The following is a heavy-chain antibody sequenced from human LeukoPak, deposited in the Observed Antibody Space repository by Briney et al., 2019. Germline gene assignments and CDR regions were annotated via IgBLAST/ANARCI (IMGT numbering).Heavy chain of an antibody. CDR3: ARDVRDSSSWHYYYYYMDV. Sequence: PRGSLRLSCAASGFSFSTYSMNWVRQAPGKGLEWVSAISGSGGSTYYADSVKGRFTISRDNSKNTLYLQMNSLRAEDTAVYYCARDVRDSSSWHYYYYYMDVWGKGTTVTVSS. CDR1: GFSFSTYS. J-gene: IGHJ6*03. D-gene: IGHD6-13*01. CDR2: ISGSGGST. V-gene: IGHV3-23*01.